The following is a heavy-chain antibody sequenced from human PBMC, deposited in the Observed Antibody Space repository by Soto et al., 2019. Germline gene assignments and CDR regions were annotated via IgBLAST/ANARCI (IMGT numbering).Heavy chain of an antibody. Sequence: SETLSLTCTVSGGSISSSSYYWGWIRQPPGKGLEWIGSIYYSGSIYYNPSLKSRVTISVDTSKNQFSLKLSSVTAADTAVYYCARHEGNFWSGYYFPYWGQGTLVTVSS. CDR1: GGSISSSSYY. V-gene: IGHV4-39*01. J-gene: IGHJ4*02. D-gene: IGHD3-3*01. CDR3: ARHEGNFWSGYYFPY. CDR2: IYYSGSI.